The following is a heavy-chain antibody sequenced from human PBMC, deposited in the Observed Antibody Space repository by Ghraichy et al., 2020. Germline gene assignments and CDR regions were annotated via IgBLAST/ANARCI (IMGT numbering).Heavy chain of an antibody. CDR2: IYYSGST. V-gene: IGHV4-31*03. J-gene: IGHJ3*02. Sequence: SETLSLTCTVSGGSISSGGYYWSWIRQHPGKGLEWIGYIYYSGSTYYNPSLKSRVTISVDTSKNQFSLKLSSVTAADTAVYYCARDQGGPPVAYYGSGSAFDIWGQGTMVTVSS. CDR1: GGSISSGGYY. CDR3: ARDQGGPPVAYYGSGSAFDI. D-gene: IGHD3-10*01.